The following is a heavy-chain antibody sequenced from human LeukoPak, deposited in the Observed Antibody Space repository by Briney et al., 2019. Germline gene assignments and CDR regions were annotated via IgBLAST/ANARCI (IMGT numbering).Heavy chain of an antibody. CDR3: AKSPRDRAMVYYFDY. V-gene: IGHV3-7*03. D-gene: IGHD5-18*01. CDR2: IKQDGSEK. J-gene: IGHJ4*02. Sequence: GSLRLSCAASGFTFSNYWMSWVRQAPGKGLEWVANIKQDGSEKYYVDSVKGRFTISRDNSKNTLYLQMNSLRAEDTAVYYCAKSPRDRAMVYYFDYWGQGTLVTVSS. CDR1: GFTFSNYW.